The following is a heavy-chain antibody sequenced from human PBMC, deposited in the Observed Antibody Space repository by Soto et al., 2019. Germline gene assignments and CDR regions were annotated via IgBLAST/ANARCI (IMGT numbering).Heavy chain of an antibody. CDR3: ATHNWDLDP. CDR1: GGSFSGYY. Sequence: SETLSLTCAVYGGSFSGYYWSWIRQPPGKGLEWIGEINYTGRTHYNPSLKGRVTISVDMSKNQFSLKLSSVTAADTAVYYCATHNWDLDPWGQGTLVTVSS. CDR2: INYTGRT. J-gene: IGHJ1*01. V-gene: IGHV4-34*01. D-gene: IGHD1-7*01.